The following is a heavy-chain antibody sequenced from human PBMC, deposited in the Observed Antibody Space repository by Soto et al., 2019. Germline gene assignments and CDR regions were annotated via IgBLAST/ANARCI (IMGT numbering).Heavy chain of an antibody. Sequence: QVQLVQSGAEVKKPGSSVKVSCKASGGTFSSYAISWVRQAPGQGREWMGGVIPIFGTGSYAKKCQGRGTITADDSTSTDYTELSRLRSEETAVYYCASGAVVAGMDYYYGMDVWGQGTTVTVSS. CDR2: VIPIFGTG. CDR1: GGTFSSYA. J-gene: IGHJ6*02. CDR3: ASGAVVAGMDYYYGMDV. V-gene: IGHV1-69*01. D-gene: IGHD2-15*01.